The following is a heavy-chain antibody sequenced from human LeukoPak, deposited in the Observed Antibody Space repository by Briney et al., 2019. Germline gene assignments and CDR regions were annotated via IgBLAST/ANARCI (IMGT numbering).Heavy chain of an antibody. Sequence: GGSLRLSCAASGFTFSSYAMGWVRQAPGKGLEWVSAISGSGGSTYYADSVKGRFTISRDNSKNTLYLQMNSLRAEDTAVYYCAKDEAKQWLAIFDYWGQGTLVTVSS. V-gene: IGHV3-23*01. CDR3: AKDEAKQWLAIFDY. CDR2: ISGSGGST. CDR1: GFTFSSYA. J-gene: IGHJ4*02. D-gene: IGHD6-19*01.